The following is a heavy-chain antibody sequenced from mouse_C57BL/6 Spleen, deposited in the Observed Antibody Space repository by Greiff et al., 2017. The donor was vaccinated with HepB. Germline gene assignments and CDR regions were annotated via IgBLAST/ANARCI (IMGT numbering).Heavy chain of an antibody. CDR2: IYPGDGDT. CDR3: ARLLAHYFDY. Sequence: QVQLKESGAELVKPGASVKISCKASGYAFSSYWMNWVKQRPGKGLEWIGQIYPGDGDTNYNGKFKGKATLTADKSSSTAYMQLSSLTSEDSAVYFCARLLAHYFDYWGQGTTLTVSS. CDR1: GYAFSSYW. V-gene: IGHV1-80*01. J-gene: IGHJ2*01. D-gene: IGHD1-1*01.